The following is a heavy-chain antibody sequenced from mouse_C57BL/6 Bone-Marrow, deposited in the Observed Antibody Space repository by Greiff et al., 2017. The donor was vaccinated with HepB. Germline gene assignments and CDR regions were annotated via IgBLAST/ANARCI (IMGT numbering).Heavy chain of an antibody. CDR2: IYPGGGYT. D-gene: IGHD1-1*01. J-gene: IGHJ1*03. CDR3: ARRDYGSSYRYFDV. CDR1: GYTFTNYW. V-gene: IGHV1-63*01. Sequence: VQLKESGAELVRPGTSVKMSCKASGYTFTNYWIGWAKQRPGHGLEWIGDIYPGGGYTNYNEKFNGKATLTADKSSSTAYMQFSSLTSEDSAIYYCARRDYGSSYRYFDVWGTGTTVTVSS.